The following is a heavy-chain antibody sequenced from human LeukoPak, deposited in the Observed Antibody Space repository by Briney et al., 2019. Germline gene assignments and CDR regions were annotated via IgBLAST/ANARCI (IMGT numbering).Heavy chain of an antibody. CDR3: ARFVDTVTGYFDY. CDR1: GGTFSSYA. CDR2: INPNSGGT. Sequence: VASVKVSCKASGGTFSSYAISWVRQAPGQGLEWMGWINPNSGGTNYAQKFQGRVTMTRDTSISTAYMELSRLRSDDTAVYYCARFVDTVTGYFDYWGQGTLVTVSS. J-gene: IGHJ4*02. V-gene: IGHV1-2*02. D-gene: IGHD4-17*01.